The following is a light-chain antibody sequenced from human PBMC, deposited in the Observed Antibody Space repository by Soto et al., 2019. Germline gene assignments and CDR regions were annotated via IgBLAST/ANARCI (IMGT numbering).Light chain of an antibody. CDR1: QSVSSY. J-gene: IGKJ2*01. Sequence: EIVLPQSPATLSLSPGERATLSCRASQSVSSYLAWYQQKPGQAPRLLIYDASNRATGIPARFSGSGSGTDFTLTISSLEPEDFAVYYCQLRSNWPLYTFGQGTKLEIK. CDR3: QLRSNWPLYT. CDR2: DAS. V-gene: IGKV3-11*01.